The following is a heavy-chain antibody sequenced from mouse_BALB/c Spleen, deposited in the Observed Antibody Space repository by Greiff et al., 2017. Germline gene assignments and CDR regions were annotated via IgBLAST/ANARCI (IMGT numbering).Heavy chain of an antibody. V-gene: IGHV10-1*02. J-gene: IGHJ4*01. CDR2: IRSKSNNYAT. CDR3: VSHRYALLYAMDY. Sequence: EVKLMESGGGLVQPKGSLKLSCAASGFTFNTYAMNWVRQAPGKGLEWVARIRSKSNNYATYYADSVKDRFTISRDDSQSMLYLQMNNLKTEDTAMYYCVSHRYALLYAMDYWGQGTSVTVSS. CDR1: GFTFNTYA. D-gene: IGHD2-14*01.